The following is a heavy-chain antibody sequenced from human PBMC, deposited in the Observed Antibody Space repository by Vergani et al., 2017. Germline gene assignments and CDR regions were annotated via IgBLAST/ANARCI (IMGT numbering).Heavy chain of an antibody. CDR1: GFTFSSYG. V-gene: IGHV3-30*02. CDR2: IRYDGSNK. CDR3: ARTRPATMVRGVIILDAFDI. Sequence: QVQLVESGGGVVQPGGSLRLSCAASGFTFSSYGMHWVRQAPGKGLEWVAFIRYDGSNKYYADSVKGRFTISRDNSKNTLYLQMNSLRAEDTAVYYCARTRPATMVRGVIILDAFDIWGQGTMVTVSS. J-gene: IGHJ3*02. D-gene: IGHD3-10*01.